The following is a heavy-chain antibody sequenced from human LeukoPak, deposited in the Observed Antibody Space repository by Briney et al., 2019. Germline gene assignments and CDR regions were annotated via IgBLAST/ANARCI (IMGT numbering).Heavy chain of an antibody. CDR2: IYSGGST. CDR3: ARGGRMASSWFAGNNWFDP. Sequence: PGGSLRLSCAASGFTVSSNYMSWVRQAPGKGLEWVSVIYSGGSTYYADSVKGRFTISRDNSKNTLYLQMHSLRVGDTAVYYCARGGRMASSWFAGNNWFDPWGQGTLVTVSS. CDR1: GFTVSSNY. D-gene: IGHD6-13*01. J-gene: IGHJ5*02. V-gene: IGHV3-53*01.